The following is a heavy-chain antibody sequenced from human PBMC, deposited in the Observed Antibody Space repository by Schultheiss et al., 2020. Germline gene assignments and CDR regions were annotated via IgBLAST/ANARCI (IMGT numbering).Heavy chain of an antibody. CDR3: ARDGMVQGVSIDY. J-gene: IGHJ4*02. D-gene: IGHD3-10*01. V-gene: IGHV3-23*01. CDR1: GFTFSSYW. CDR2: ISGSGGST. Sequence: GGSLRLSCAASGFTFSSYWMSWVRQAPGKGLEWVSAISGSGGSTYYADSVKGRFTISRDNSKNTLYLQMNSLRAEDTAVYYCARDGMVQGVSIDYWGQGTLVTVSS.